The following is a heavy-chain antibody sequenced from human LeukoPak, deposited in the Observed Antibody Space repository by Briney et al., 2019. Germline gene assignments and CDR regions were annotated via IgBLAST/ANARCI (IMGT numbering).Heavy chain of an antibody. CDR2: IKQDGSEK. D-gene: IGHD5-24*01. CDR1: GFTFSSYW. CDR3: ARMMATPYSGYFDY. J-gene: IGHJ4*02. Sequence: AGSLTLACPASGFTFSSYWMSWVRQAPGRGLEWVAYIKQDGSEKYYVDSVKGRFTISSDNAKNSLYLQMNSLRAEDTAVYYCARMMATPYSGYFDYWGQGTLVTVSS. V-gene: IGHV3-7*01.